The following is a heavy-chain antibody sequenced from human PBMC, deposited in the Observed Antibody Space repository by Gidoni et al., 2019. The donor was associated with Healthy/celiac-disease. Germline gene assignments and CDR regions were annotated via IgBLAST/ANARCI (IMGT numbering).Heavy chain of an antibody. J-gene: IGHJ5*02. Sequence: EVQLLESGGDLVQPGGSRRLSCAASGFTFSSYAMTWVRQAPGKGLEWVSGIGGSGGSTYYADSVKGRFTISRDNSKNTLYLQMNSLRAEDTAVYYCAKDRMVGAWGQGTLVTVSS. CDR3: AKDRMVGA. CDR1: GFTFSSYA. V-gene: IGHV3-23*01. CDR2: IGGSGGST. D-gene: IGHD1-26*01.